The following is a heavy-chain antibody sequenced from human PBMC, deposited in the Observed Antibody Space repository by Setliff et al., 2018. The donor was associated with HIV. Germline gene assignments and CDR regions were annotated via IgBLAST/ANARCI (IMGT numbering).Heavy chain of an antibody. CDR3: ARSVDTTLVPAYYFDY. V-gene: IGHV4-61*09. CDR1: GGSISSGSYY. J-gene: IGHJ4*02. D-gene: IGHD5-18*01. CDR2: IHTTGST. Sequence: TLSLTCTVSGGSISSGSYYWSWIRQPAGEGLEWIGQIHTTGSTRYNPSLRSRVTISVDTSKNHFSLRLSSVTAADTAVYYCARSVDTTLVPAYYFDYWGQGTLVTVSS.